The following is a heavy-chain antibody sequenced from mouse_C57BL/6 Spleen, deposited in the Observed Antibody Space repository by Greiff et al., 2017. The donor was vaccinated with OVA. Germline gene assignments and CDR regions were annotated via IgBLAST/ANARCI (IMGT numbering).Heavy chain of an antibody. Sequence: QVQLQQPGAEVVKPGASVKLSCKASGYTFTSYWMHWVKQRPGQGLEWIGMIHPNSGSTNYNEKFKSKATLTVDKSSSTAYMQLSSLTSEDSAVYYCARRPIYGSSGYFDYWGQGTTLTVSS. CDR1: GYTFTSYW. CDR2: IHPNSGST. V-gene: IGHV1-64*01. D-gene: IGHD1-2*01. J-gene: IGHJ2*01. CDR3: ARRPIYGSSGYFDY.